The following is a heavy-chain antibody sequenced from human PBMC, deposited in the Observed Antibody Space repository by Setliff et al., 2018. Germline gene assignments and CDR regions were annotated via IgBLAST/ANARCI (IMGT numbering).Heavy chain of an antibody. Sequence: LSLTCTVSGGSISSYYWSWIRQPPWKGLEWIGYIYASGSTNYNPSLKSRVTLSVDTSKNQFSLKVSSVTAADTAVYYCARAPPNRYSGSYEYFYMDVWGKGTTVTVSS. CDR3: ARAPPNRYSGSYEYFYMDV. V-gene: IGHV4-4*08. CDR2: IYASGST. D-gene: IGHD1-26*01. J-gene: IGHJ6*03. CDR1: GGSISSYY.